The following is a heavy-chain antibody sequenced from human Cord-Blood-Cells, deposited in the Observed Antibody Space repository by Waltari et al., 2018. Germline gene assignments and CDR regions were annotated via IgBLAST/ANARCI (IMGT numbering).Heavy chain of an antibody. Sequence: QVQLQESGPGLVKPSETLSLTCTVSGGPVSSGSYYWSWIRQHPGKGREWIGHIHYSGSTNSLPALRSRVTISLDPSKNQFSLKLGSVTAADTAVYYCARWPRYYDFWSGYYDYYYYYMDVWGKGTTVTVS. D-gene: IGHD3-3*01. J-gene: IGHJ6*03. CDR3: ARWPRYYDFWSGYYDYYYYYMDV. V-gene: IGHV4-61*01. CDR1: GGPVSSGSYY. CDR2: IHYSGST.